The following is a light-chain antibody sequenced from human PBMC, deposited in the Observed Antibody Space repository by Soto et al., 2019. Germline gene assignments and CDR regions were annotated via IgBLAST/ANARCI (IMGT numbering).Light chain of an antibody. CDR1: SSNIGRNS. CDR3: AAWDDSLSGVV. Sequence: QSVLTQAPSVSGTPGQRVTITCSGSSSNIGRNSVNWYQHLPGTAPKLLTHGNNHRPSGVPDRFSGSKSGTSASLAISGLQPEDEADYCCAAWDDSLSGVVFGGGTKLTVL. J-gene: IGLJ2*01. V-gene: IGLV1-44*01. CDR2: GNN.